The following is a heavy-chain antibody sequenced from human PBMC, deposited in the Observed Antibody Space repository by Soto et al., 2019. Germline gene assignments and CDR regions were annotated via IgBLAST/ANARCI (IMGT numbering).Heavy chain of an antibody. CDR2: ISGSGGST. CDR1: GFTFSSYA. D-gene: IGHD2-2*01. CDR3: AKGRRDIVVVPAATVDY. V-gene: IGHV3-23*01. J-gene: IGHJ4*02. Sequence: PGGSLRLSCAASGFTFSSYAMSWVRQAPGKGLEWVSAISGSGGSTYYADSVKGRFTISRDNSKNTLYLQMNSLRAEDTAVYYCAKGRRDIVVVPAATVDYWGQGTLVTVSS.